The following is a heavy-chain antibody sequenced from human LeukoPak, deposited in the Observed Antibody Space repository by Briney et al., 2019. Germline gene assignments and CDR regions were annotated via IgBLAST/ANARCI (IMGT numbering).Heavy chain of an antibody. CDR1: GFTFSSYA. CDR2: ISYDGSNK. Sequence: PGRSLRLSCAASGFTFSSYAMHWVRQAPGKGLEWVAVISYDGSNKYYADSVKGRFTISRDNYKNTLYLQMNSLRAEDTAVYYCARDLTPPALKFLEWLLPGDYWGQGTLVTVSS. D-gene: IGHD3-3*01. CDR3: ARDLTPPALKFLEWLLPGDY. J-gene: IGHJ4*02. V-gene: IGHV3-30*01.